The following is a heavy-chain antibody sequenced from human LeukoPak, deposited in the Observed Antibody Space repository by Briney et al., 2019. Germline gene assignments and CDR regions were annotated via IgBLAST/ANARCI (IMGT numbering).Heavy chain of an antibody. J-gene: IGHJ5*02. V-gene: IGHV4-39*01. CDR3: ARLRSGLNWFDP. CDR2: IYYSGRT. CDR1: GDSVSRSDSY. D-gene: IGHD3-3*01. Sequence: SETLSLTCSVSGDSVSRSDSYWDWIRQPPGKGLEWIGTIYYSGRTYYSPSLKSRVTMSVDPPNNQFSLNLRSVTAADTAVYYCARLRSGLNWFDPWGQGTLVTVSS.